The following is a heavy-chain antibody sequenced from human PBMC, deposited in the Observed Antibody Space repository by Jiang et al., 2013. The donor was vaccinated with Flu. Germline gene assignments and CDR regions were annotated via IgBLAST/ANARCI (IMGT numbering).Heavy chain of an antibody. CDR1: GYTFTSYD. CDR2: VNPNSRNT. Sequence: SGAEVKKPGASVKVSCKASGYTFTSYDINWVRQATGQGLEWMGWVNPNSRNTGYAQKFQGRLTMTRNTSISTAYMELSSLRFEDTAVYYCAEGGSGIRKKSYGMDVWGQGTTVTVSS. V-gene: IGHV1-8*01. CDR3: AEGGSGIRKKSYGMDV. D-gene: IGHD3-10*01. J-gene: IGHJ6*02.